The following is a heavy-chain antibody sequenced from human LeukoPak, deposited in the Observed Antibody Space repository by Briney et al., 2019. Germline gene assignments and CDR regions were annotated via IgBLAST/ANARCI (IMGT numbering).Heavy chain of an antibody. J-gene: IGHJ5*02. V-gene: IGHV1-3*03. Sequence: AASVKVSCKASGYTFTSYAMHWVRQAPGQRLEWMGWINAGNGNTKYSQELQGRVTIARDTSASTAYMELNSLRSEDMAVYYCARGHGGNWSDPWGQGTLVIVSS. CDR2: INAGNGNT. D-gene: IGHD3-10*01. CDR1: GYTFTSYA. CDR3: ARGHGGNWSDP.